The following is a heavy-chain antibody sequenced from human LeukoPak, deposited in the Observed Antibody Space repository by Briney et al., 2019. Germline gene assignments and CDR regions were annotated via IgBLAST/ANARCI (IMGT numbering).Heavy chain of an antibody. V-gene: IGHV4-34*01. CDR2: INHSGST. Sequence: PSETLSLTCAVYGESFSGYYWSWIRQPPGKGLEWIGEINHSGSTNYNPSLKSRVTISVDTSKNQFSLKLSSVTAADTAVYYCATSGGTLGPTNYFAYWGQGTLVTVS. CDR3: ATSGGTLGPTNYFAY. D-gene: IGHD3-16*01. J-gene: IGHJ4*02. CDR1: GESFSGYY.